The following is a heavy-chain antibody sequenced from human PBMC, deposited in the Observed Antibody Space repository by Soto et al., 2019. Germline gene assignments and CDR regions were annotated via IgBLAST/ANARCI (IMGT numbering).Heavy chain of an antibody. CDR3: TRAAIKGELLDY. J-gene: IGHJ4*02. Sequence: GGSLRLSCAASGFTFNNYGMHWVRQAPGKGLEWVALIWHDGSNKGYADSVKGRFTISRDNSKNTLNLQMSSLRVEDTAVYYCTRAAIKGELLDYWGQGTLVTVSS. CDR1: GFTFNNYG. D-gene: IGHD1-26*01. V-gene: IGHV3-33*01. CDR2: IWHDGSNK.